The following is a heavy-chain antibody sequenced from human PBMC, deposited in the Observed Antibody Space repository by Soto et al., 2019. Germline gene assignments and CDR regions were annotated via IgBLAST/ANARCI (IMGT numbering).Heavy chain of an antibody. CDR3: ASGLRGYYYYGMDV. J-gene: IGHJ6*02. V-gene: IGHV3-23*01. CDR1: GFTFSNYA. D-gene: IGHD5-12*01. Sequence: EVQLLESGGGLVQPGGSLRLSCGASGFTFSNYAMTWVRQAPGKGLEWVSAITGSGGGAYYADSVRGRFTISRDNSKNTLYLQMNSLRAEDTAVYYCASGLRGYYYYGMDVWGQGTTVTVSS. CDR2: ITGSGGGA.